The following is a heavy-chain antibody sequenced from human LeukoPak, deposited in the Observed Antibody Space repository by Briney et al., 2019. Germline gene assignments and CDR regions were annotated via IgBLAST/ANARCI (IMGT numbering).Heavy chain of an antibody. V-gene: IGHV1-18*01. CDR2: ISAYNGNT. CDR3: ARLSDIVATIDFDY. D-gene: IGHD5-12*01. CDR1: GYTFTSYG. J-gene: IGHJ4*02. Sequence: ASVKVSCKASGYTFTSYGISWVRQAPGQGLEWMGWISAYNGNTNYAQKLQGRVTITPDTSTSTAYMELRSLRADDTAVYYCARLSDIVATIDFDYWGQGTLVTVSS.